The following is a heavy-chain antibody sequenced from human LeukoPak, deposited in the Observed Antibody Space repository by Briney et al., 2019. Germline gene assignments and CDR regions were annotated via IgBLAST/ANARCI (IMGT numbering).Heavy chain of an antibody. D-gene: IGHD4-11*01. CDR2: ISGGSGTI. CDR1: GFTFSSYN. Sequence: PGGSLRLSCAASGFTFSSYNMNWVRQAPGKGLEWVSYISGGSGTIYYSDSVKGRFTISRDNAKNSLYLQMNSLRDEDTAVYYCGRLHPTDNWFDPWGQGTLVTVSS. J-gene: IGHJ5*02. V-gene: IGHV3-48*02. CDR3: GRLHPTDNWFDP.